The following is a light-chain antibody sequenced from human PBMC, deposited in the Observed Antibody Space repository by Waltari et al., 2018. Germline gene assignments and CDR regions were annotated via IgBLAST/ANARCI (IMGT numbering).Light chain of an antibody. CDR1: QNIRTY. CDR2: GAS. J-gene: IGKJ5*01. CDR3: QQSLKTPIT. V-gene: IGKV1-39*01. Sequence: DIEMTQSPSSLSASVGDRVTVTCRASQNIRTYLNWYQQKPGKAPKVLIYGASNLQSGVPSRFSGSGSGTDFSLTISSLQPEDFATYYCQQSLKTPITFGQGTRLQIK.